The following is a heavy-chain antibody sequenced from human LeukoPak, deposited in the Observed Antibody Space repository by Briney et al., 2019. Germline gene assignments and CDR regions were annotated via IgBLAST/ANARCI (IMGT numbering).Heavy chain of an antibody. CDR1: GFTFNIYT. J-gene: IGHJ4*02. D-gene: IGHD4-17*01. Sequence: GGSLRLSCAASGFTFNIYTMNWVRQAPGKGLEWVSSISSSSSSIHYADSVKGRFTISRDNAENSLYLQMNSLRAEDTAVYYCARVGPTGYFDYWGQKTLVTVSS. CDR3: ARVGPTGYFDY. V-gene: IGHV3-21*01. CDR2: ISSSSSSI.